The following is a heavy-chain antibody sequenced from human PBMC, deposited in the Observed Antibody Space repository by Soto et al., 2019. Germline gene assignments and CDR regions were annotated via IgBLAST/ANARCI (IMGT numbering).Heavy chain of an antibody. Sequence: GGSLRLSCAASGFTFSSYWMTWVRQVPGKGLEWVAAISYDGSNKYYADSVEGRFTISRDNSKSTVYLQMNSLRAEDTAIYYCAKDTYYYDSSGYYVFDYWGQGALVTVSS. V-gene: IGHV3-30*18. CDR1: GFTFSSYW. CDR2: ISYDGSNK. D-gene: IGHD3-22*01. CDR3: AKDTYYYDSSGYYVFDY. J-gene: IGHJ4*02.